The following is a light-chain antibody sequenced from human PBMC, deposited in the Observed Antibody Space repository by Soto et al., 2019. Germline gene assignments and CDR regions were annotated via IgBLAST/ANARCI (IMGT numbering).Light chain of an antibody. V-gene: IGLV2-8*01. CDR2: EVS. J-gene: IGLJ2*01. CDR3: SSYAGSNMV. Sequence: QSALTQPPSASGSPGQSVTISCTGTSSVVGGYNYVSWYQQHPGKAPKLMIYEVSKRPSGVPDRFSGSKSGNTASLTVSGLQAEDEADYYCSSYAGSNMVFGGGTKVTVL. CDR1: SSVVGGYNY.